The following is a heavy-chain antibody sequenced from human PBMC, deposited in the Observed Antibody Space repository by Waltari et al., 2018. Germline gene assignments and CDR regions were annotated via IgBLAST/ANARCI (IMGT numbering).Heavy chain of an antibody. CDR1: GFTFSDYY. V-gene: IGHV1-2*02. CDR2: INPNTGGT. D-gene: IGHD6-25*01. Sequence: QVQLVQSGAEVKKPGASVKVSCKTSGFTFSDYYMHWVRQAPGQGLEWMGWINPNTGGTNVAQKVQGRVTMTRDTSISAAYMELNRLRSDDTAVNFCARQRDGFDVWGQGTMVTVSS. CDR3: ARQRDGFDV. J-gene: IGHJ3*01.